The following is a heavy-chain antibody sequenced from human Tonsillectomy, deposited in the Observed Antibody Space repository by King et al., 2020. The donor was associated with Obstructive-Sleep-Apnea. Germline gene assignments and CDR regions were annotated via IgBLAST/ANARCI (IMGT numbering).Heavy chain of an antibody. J-gene: IGHJ4*02. V-gene: IGHV3-9*01. CDR2: ISWNSGSI. D-gene: IGHD6-19*01. Sequence: EVQLVESGGGLVQPGRSLRLSCAASGFTFDDYAMHWVRQAPGKGLEWVSGISWNSGSIGYADSVKGRFTISRDNAKNSLYLQMNSLRAEDTALYYCAKGDSSGWYGGSLDYWGQGTLVTVSS. CDR1: GFTFDDYA. CDR3: AKGDSSGWYGGSLDY.